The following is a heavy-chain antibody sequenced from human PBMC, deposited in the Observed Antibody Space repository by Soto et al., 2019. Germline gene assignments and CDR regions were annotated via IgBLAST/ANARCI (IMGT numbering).Heavy chain of an antibody. CDR3: AASIFYYGMDV. Sequence: LKISCKGSGYTCTNYWIGWVRQMPGKGLEWMGIIYPGDSDTKYNPSFQGQVTISADKSITTTYLQWSSLKASDTAIYYCAASIFYYGMDVWGQGTTVTVSS. CDR2: IYPGDSDT. CDR1: GYTCTNYW. V-gene: IGHV5-51*01. J-gene: IGHJ6*02.